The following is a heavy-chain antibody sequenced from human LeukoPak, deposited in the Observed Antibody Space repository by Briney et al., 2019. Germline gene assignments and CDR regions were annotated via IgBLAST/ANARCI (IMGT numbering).Heavy chain of an antibody. CDR3: ARGGEWFGELWGWFDP. D-gene: IGHD3-10*01. J-gene: IGHJ5*02. CDR2: IWHDGSNK. Sequence: TGGSLRLSCTASGFTFSSSGMHWVRQAPGKGLEGVTFIWHDGSNKYYAESVKGRFTVSRDNSRNTVYLQMNNLRPEDTAVYYCARGGEWFGELWGWFDPWGQGTLVTVSS. CDR1: GFTFSSSG. V-gene: IGHV3-30*02.